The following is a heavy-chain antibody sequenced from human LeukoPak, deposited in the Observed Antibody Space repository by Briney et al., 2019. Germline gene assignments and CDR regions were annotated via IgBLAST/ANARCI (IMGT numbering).Heavy chain of an antibody. CDR3: AREPPRYFDWSGFNWFDP. CDR2: IIPIFGTA. Sequence: SSVKVSCKASGGTFSSYAISWVRQAPGQGLEWMGGIIPIFGTANYAQKFQGRVTITADESTSTAYMELSSLRSEDTAVYYCAREPPRYFDWSGFNWFDPWGQGTLVPVSS. V-gene: IGHV1-69*01. J-gene: IGHJ5*02. D-gene: IGHD3-9*01. CDR1: GGTFSSYA.